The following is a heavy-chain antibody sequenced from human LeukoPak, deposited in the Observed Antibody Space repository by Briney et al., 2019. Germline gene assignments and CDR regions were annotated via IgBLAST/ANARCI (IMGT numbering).Heavy chain of an antibody. CDR3: ARRAGAYSHPYDY. CDR1: GFTSSTYT. J-gene: IGHJ4*02. Sequence: GGSLRLSCEVSGFTSSTYTMNWVRQAPGKGLEWVSSISSSGLYIYYADSVKGRFTISRDNAKNSLYLQMSSLRAEDTAVYYCARRAGAYSHPYDYWGQGTLVTVSS. V-gene: IGHV3-21*01. D-gene: IGHD4/OR15-4a*01. CDR2: ISSSGLYI.